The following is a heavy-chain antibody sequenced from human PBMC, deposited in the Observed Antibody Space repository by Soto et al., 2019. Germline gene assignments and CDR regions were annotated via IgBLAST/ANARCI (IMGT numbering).Heavy chain of an antibody. D-gene: IGHD2-15*01. CDR3: AKDSGCSGGSCYSPYWYFDL. CDR2: ISGSGGST. J-gene: IGHJ2*01. CDR1: GFTFSSYA. Sequence: EVQLLESGGGLVQPGGSLRLSCAASGFTFSSYAMSWVRQAPGRGLEWVSAISGSGGSTYYADSVKGRFTISRDNSKNTLYLQMNSLRAEDTAVYYCAKDSGCSGGSCYSPYWYFDLWGRGTLVTVSS. V-gene: IGHV3-23*01.